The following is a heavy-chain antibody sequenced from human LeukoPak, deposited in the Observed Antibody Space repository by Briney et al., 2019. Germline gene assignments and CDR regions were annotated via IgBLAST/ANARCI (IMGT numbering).Heavy chain of an antibody. CDR1: GGTFSSYA. Sequence: GASVKVSCKASGGTFSSYAISWVRQAPGQGLEWMGGIIPIFGTANYAQKFQGRVTITADESTSTAYMELSSLRSEDTAVYYCARDTSGWYLNYYYYYGMDVWGQGTTVTVSS. V-gene: IGHV1-69*01. J-gene: IGHJ6*02. CDR3: ARDTSGWYLNYYYYYGMDV. D-gene: IGHD6-19*01. CDR2: IIPIFGTA.